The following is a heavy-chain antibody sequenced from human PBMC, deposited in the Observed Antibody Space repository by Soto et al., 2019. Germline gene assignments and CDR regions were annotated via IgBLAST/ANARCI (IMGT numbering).Heavy chain of an antibody. CDR1: GLTFRYYD. Sequence: SMALSYIVFGLTFRYYDMSWILQSPGKGLEWVSYISSSGSTIYYADSVKGRFTISRDNAKNSLYLQMNSLRAEDTVVYYCARSVDTAINWFDPWGQGTLVTVFS. V-gene: IGHV3-11*01. CDR3: ARSVDTAINWFDP. D-gene: IGHD5-18*01. J-gene: IGHJ5*02. CDR2: ISSSGSTI.